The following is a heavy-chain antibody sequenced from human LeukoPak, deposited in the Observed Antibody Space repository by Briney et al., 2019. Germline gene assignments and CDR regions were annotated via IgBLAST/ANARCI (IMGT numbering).Heavy chain of an antibody. CDR2: INPNGGAT. V-gene: IGHV1-2*02. CDR1: GYTFTGYY. J-gene: IGHJ4*02. CDR3: ARRPLVYYYDISDELAVFFDY. D-gene: IGHD3-22*01. Sequence: ASVKVSCKASGYTFTGYYMHWVRQAPGQGLEWMGWINPNGGATNYAQKFQGGVTTTRDTSISTAYMELSRLTSDDTAMYYCARRPLVYYYDISDELAVFFDYWGQGTLVTVSS.